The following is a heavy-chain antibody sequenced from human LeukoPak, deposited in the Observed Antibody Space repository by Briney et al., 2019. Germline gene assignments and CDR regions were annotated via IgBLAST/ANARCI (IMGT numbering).Heavy chain of an antibody. Sequence: PSETLSLTCAVSNFFISSGYYWGWICQPPGKGLEWIGSIIDRGSTNYNPSLKSRVTISADTSRNHFSLKLQSVTAADTAVYYCARYWDDVGFDLWGRGILVTVSS. V-gene: IGHV4-38-2*01. CDR1: NFFISSGYY. D-gene: IGHD1-1*01. J-gene: IGHJ4*02. CDR3: ARYWDDVGFDL. CDR2: IIDRGST.